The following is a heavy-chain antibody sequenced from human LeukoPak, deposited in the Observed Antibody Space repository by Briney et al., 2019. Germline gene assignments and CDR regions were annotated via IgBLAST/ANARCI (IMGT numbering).Heavy chain of an antibody. J-gene: IGHJ4*02. Sequence: SETLSLTCTVSGGSISSYYWSWIRQPPGKGLEWIGYIYYSGSTNYNPSLKSQVTISVDTSKNQFSLKLSSVTAADTAVYYCARQEGSYFDYWGQGTLDTVSS. V-gene: IGHV4-59*01. CDR3: ARQEGSYFDY. CDR1: GGSISSYY. CDR2: IYYSGST.